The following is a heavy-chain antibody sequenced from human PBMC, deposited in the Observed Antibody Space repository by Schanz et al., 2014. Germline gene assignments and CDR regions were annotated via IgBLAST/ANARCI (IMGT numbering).Heavy chain of an antibody. V-gene: IGHV3-23*01. CDR3: AKRVVVPTTSYYFDY. J-gene: IGHJ4*02. CDR1: GFTFSSYA. CDR2: ISGSGEIT. D-gene: IGHD2-15*01. Sequence: EVQLLESGGGLVQPGGSLRLSCAASGFTFSSYAMSWVRQAPGKGLEWVSVISGSGEITYYADSVKGRFTISRDNSKNTLYLQMNSLRGEDTAVYYCAKRVVVPTTSYYFDYWGQGTLVTVSS.